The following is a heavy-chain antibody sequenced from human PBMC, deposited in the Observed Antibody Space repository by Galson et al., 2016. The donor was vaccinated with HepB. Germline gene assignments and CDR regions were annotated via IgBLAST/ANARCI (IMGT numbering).Heavy chain of an antibody. J-gene: IGHJ4*02. CDR1: GTSITSYY. V-gene: IGHV4-59*01. Sequence: SETLSLTCTVSGTSITSYYWSWIRQAPGKGLEWIGHTHYRESNDYNPSLKSRVIMSVDTSTSQFSLKLSSVTAADTAVYYCARYLRGSRSSMFDYWGQGTLVTVSS. CDR2: THYRESN. D-gene: IGHD6-6*01. CDR3: ARYLRGSRSSMFDY.